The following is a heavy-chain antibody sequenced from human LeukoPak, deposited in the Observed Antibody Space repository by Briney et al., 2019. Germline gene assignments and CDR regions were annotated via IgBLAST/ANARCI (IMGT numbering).Heavy chain of an antibody. CDR1: GFTFTSYW. V-gene: IGHV5-51*01. Sequence: GGSLQISCQGSGFTFTSYWMGWGRQVPGKGLEWMGIIYPGEYDIRYSPSFQRQLTISADKSISTAYLQWSSLKASDTAMYYCARRVPTVGATPWGQGTLVTVSS. D-gene: IGHD1-26*01. J-gene: IGHJ5*02. CDR2: IYPGEYDI. CDR3: ARRVPTVGATP.